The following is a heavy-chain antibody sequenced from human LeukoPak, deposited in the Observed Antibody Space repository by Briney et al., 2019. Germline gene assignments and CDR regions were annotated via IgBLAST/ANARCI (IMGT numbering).Heavy chain of an antibody. CDR1: RFTFDDYA. Sequence: GGSLRLSFAASRFTFDDYAMHWVRQAPGKGLEWVSGISWNSGSIGYADSVKGRFTISRDNAKNSLYLQMNSLRAEDTALYYCAKGVGDSSSWYLFDYWGQGTLVTVSS. D-gene: IGHD6-13*01. CDR2: ISWNSGSI. V-gene: IGHV3-9*01. J-gene: IGHJ4*02. CDR3: AKGVGDSSSWYLFDY.